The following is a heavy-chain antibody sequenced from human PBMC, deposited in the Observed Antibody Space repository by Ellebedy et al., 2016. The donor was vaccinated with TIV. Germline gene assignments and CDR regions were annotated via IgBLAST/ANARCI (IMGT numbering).Heavy chain of an antibody. V-gene: IGHV1-69*13. CDR3: ARDPQRYCSSTSCHSLNYYYYGMDV. CDR1: GGNFNNYA. J-gene: IGHJ6*02. Sequence: ASVKVSCXASGGNFNNYAISWVRQAPGQGLEWLGGIIPIYGTTDYAQKFRGRVTITADESTSTAYMEVSSLRSEDTAVYYCARDPQRYCSSTSCHSLNYYYYGMDVWGQGTTVTVSS. CDR2: IIPIYGTT. D-gene: IGHD2-2*01.